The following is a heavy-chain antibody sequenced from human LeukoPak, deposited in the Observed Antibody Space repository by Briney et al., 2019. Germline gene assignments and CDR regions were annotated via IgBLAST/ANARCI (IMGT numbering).Heavy chain of an antibody. Sequence: GGSLRLSCAASGFTFSSYAMTWVRQAPGKGLEWVALSYTGGSPYYAESVKGRFTISRDNSQNTLYLQMNSLRAEDTAVYYCARVWELSFDYWGQGTLVTVSS. CDR1: GFTFSSYA. CDR2: SYTGGSP. V-gene: IGHV3-53*01. J-gene: IGHJ4*02. D-gene: IGHD1-26*01. CDR3: ARVWELSFDY.